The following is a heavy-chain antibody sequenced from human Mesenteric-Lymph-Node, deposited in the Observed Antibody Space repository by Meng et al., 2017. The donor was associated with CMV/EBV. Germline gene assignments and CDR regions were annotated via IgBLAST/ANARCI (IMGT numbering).Heavy chain of an antibody. D-gene: IGHD3-3*01. CDR1: GASISSNFYY. CDR2: IYHSGST. Sequence: SETLSLTCSVSGASISSNFYYWGWIRQPPGKGLEWIGTIYHSGSTYFNPSLKSRVTISVDTSKSQFSLNLSSVTAADTAVYYCARASIFGVVIDYWGHGTLVTVSS. J-gene: IGHJ4*01. V-gene: IGHV4-39*07. CDR3: ARASIFGVVIDY.